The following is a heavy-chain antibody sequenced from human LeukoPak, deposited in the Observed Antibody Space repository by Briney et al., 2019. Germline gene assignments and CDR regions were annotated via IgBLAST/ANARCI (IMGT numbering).Heavy chain of an antibody. CDR1: GFTVSSNY. J-gene: IGHJ4*02. D-gene: IGHD2-15*01. CDR3: ARVTGGSCSY. V-gene: IGHV3-53*01. Sequence: GGSLRLSCAASGFTVSSNYMSWVRRAPGKGLEWVSIIYSGGNTFYADSVKGRFTISRDNSKNTLYLQMNSLRAEDTAVYYCARVTGGSCSYWGQGTLVTVSS. CDR2: IYSGGNT.